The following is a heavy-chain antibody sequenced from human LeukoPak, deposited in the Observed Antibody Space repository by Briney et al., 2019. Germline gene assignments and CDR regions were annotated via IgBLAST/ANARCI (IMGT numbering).Heavy chain of an antibody. Sequence: GSSVKVSCKGSGGTLTGYAISWVRQAPGQGLEWMGGIIPIFGTVSYAQRFQGRVTVTTDESTRTVYMELSSLRSEDTAVYYCARGIRGDSYYYMDVWGKGTTVTVSS. CDR1: GGTLTGYA. J-gene: IGHJ6*03. V-gene: IGHV1-69*05. D-gene: IGHD3-10*01. CDR2: IIPIFGTV. CDR3: ARGIRGDSYYYMDV.